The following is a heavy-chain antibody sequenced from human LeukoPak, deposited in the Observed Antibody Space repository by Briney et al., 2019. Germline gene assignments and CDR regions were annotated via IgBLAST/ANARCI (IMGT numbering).Heavy chain of an antibody. CDR3: VKHSGGAYGNSDS. CDR2: VGRSGVDT. D-gene: IGHD3-16*01. J-gene: IGHJ4*02. V-gene: IGHV3-23*01. Sequence: GGSLRLSCVASGFAFSSYAVSWFRQAPGKGLEWVSTVGRSGVDTYYADSVRGRFTISKDSSKNTLQMNSLSAEDTAIYYCVKHSGGAYGNSDSWGQGILVTVSS. CDR1: GFAFSSYA.